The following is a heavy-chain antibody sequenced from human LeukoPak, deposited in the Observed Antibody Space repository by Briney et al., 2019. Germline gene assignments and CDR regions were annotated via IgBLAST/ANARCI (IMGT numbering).Heavy chain of an antibody. V-gene: IGHV3-30*03. CDR2: ISYDGSNK. CDR1: GFTFSSYG. J-gene: IGHJ4*02. D-gene: IGHD2-15*01. CDR3: ATADCSGGSCYAFDY. Sequence: GGSLRLSCAASGFTFSSYGMHWVRQAPGKGLEWVAVISYDGSNKCYADSVKGRSTISRDNSKNTLYLQMNSLRAEDTAVYYCATADCSGGSCYAFDYWGQGTLVTVSS.